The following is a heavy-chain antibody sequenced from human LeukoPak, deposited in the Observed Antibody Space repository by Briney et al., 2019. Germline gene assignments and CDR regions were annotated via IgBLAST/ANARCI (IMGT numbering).Heavy chain of an antibody. V-gene: IGHV3-33*06. CDR1: GFTFSSYG. CDR3: AKAPGGYCSSTSCYGDYYYGMDV. D-gene: IGHD2-2*01. CDR2: IWYDGSNK. J-gene: IGHJ6*02. Sequence: GGSLRLSCAASGFTFSSYGMYWVRQAPGKGLEWVAVIWYDGSNKYYADSVKGRFTISRDNSKNALYLQMNSLRAEDTAVYYCAKAPGGYCSSTSCYGDYYYGMDVWGQGTTVTVSS.